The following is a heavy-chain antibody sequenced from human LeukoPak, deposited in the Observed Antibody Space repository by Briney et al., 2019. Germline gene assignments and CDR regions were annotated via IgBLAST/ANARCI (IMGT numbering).Heavy chain of an antibody. V-gene: IGHV1-69*05. CDR1: GGTFSSYA. Sequence: SVKVSCKASGGTFSSYAISWVRQAPGQGLEWMGGIIPIFGTANYAQKFQGRVTITTDESTSTAYMELSSLRSEDTAVYYCARVRYRSSTSCHIRNYYYYYYMDVWGKGTTVTVSS. D-gene: IGHD2-2*02. CDR2: IIPIFGTA. J-gene: IGHJ6*03. CDR3: ARVRYRSSTSCHIRNYYYYYYMDV.